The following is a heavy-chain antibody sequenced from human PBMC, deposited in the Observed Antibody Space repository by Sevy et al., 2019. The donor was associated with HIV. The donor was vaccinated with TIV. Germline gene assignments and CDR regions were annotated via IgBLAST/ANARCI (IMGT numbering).Heavy chain of an antibody. CDR3: ARGKSGYGYGLDY. D-gene: IGHD5-18*01. J-gene: IGHJ4*02. CDR1: GFPVSSNY. CDR2: IYSDGST. Sequence: GGSLRLSCAASGFPVSSNYMSWVRQAPGKGLEWVSVIYSDGSTYNEDPVKGRFTISRDNSKNTLYLQMNSLRVEDTAVYYCARGKSGYGYGLDYWGQGTLVTVSS. V-gene: IGHV3-66*01.